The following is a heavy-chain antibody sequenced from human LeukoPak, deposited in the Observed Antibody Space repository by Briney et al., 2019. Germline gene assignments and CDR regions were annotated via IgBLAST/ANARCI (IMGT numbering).Heavy chain of an antibody. Sequence: SETLSLTCTVSGGSISSYSWNWIRQPPGKGLEWMGYIYHSGSTFYNPSLRSRVTISVDRSKNQFSLKLSSVTAADTAVYYCARQRLRVDAFDIWGQGTMVTVSS. CDR1: GGSISSYS. J-gene: IGHJ3*02. CDR2: IYHSGST. CDR3: ARQRLRVDAFDI. V-gene: IGHV4-59*08.